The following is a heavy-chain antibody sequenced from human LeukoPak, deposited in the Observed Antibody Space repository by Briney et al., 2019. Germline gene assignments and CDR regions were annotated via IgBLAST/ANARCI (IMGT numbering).Heavy chain of an antibody. J-gene: IGHJ6*04. D-gene: IGHD1-26*01. CDR1: GFTLSSYG. CDR2: IRYDGSIK. Sequence: GGSLRLSFGALGFTLSSYGMHWFRQAPGKGLEWVAFIRYDGSIKYYADSVKGRFTISRDKSKNTLYLQMNSLRAEDTAVYYCAKGGTTWELPHGVWGKGTTVTAAS. CDR3: AKGGTTWELPHGV. V-gene: IGHV3-30*02.